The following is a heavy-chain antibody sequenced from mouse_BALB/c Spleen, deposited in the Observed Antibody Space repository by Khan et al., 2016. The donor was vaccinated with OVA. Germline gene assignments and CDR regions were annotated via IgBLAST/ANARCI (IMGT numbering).Heavy chain of an antibody. CDR1: GFTFSTYG. Sequence: EVELVESGGDLVKPGGSLKLSCAASGFTFSTYGMSWVRQTPDKRLEWVATISSGGSYTYYPDNVKGRFTITRDNAKKTRYRRMSSLKAEDTAMYYCARLAYYYDREGFAYWGKGTLVTVSA. CDR2: ISSGGSYT. CDR3: ARLAYYYDREGFAY. V-gene: IGHV5-6*01. D-gene: IGHD1-1*01. J-gene: IGHJ3*01.